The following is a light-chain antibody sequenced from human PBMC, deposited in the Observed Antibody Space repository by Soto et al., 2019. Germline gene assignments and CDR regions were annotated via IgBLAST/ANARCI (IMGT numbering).Light chain of an antibody. V-gene: IGLV2-14*01. J-gene: IGLJ2*01. CDR3: SSYTGSSTKVV. CDR1: SSDVGAYNY. Sequence: QSALTQPASVSGSPGQSITISCTGTSSDVGAYNYVSWYQQHPGTAPKLIIYDVSNRPSGVSNRFSGSKSGNTASLTISGLQAEDEADYYCSSYTGSSTKVVFGGGTKLTVL. CDR2: DVS.